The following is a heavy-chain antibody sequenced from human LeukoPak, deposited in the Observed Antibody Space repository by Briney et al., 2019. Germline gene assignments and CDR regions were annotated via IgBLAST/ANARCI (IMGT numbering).Heavy chain of an antibody. J-gene: IGHJ5*02. CDR3: ARDVRMRCSSTSCNDPGWFDP. D-gene: IGHD2-2*01. CDR1: GYSISSGYY. CDR2: IYHSGST. V-gene: IGHV4-38-2*02. Sequence: SETLSLTCAVSGYSISSGYYWGWIRQPPGKGLEWIGSIYHSGSTYYNPSLKSRVTISVDTSKNQFSLKLSSVTAADTAVYYCARDVRMRCSSTSCNDPGWFDPRGQGTLVTVSS.